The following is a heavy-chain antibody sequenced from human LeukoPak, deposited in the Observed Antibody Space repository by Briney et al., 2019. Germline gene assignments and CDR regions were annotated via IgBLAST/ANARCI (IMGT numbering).Heavy chain of an antibody. CDR1: GYSFTSYG. J-gene: IGHJ4*02. V-gene: IGHV1-18*01. CDR3: ARVNMVRGVTLLDY. D-gene: IGHD3-10*01. CDR2: ISAYDGDT. Sequence: ASVKVSCKASGYSFTSYGISWVRQAPGQGLEWMGWISAYDGDTKYAQNLQGRVTLTTDTSTTTAYMELRSLRSDDTAVYYCARVNMVRGVTLLDYWGQGTLVTVSS.